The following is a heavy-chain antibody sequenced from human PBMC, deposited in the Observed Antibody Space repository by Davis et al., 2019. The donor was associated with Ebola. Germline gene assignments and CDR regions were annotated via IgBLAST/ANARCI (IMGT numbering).Heavy chain of an antibody. V-gene: IGHV3-23*01. D-gene: IGHD6-6*01. CDR2: ISASGGST. Sequence: GESLKISCAASGFTFSNYAMSWVRQAPGKGLEWVSVISASGGSTYYADSVKGRFTISRDNSKNTLYLQMNSLRAEDTAVYYCAKDPSARHYFDYWGQGTLVTVSS. CDR1: GFTFSNYA. CDR3: AKDPSARHYFDY. J-gene: IGHJ4*02.